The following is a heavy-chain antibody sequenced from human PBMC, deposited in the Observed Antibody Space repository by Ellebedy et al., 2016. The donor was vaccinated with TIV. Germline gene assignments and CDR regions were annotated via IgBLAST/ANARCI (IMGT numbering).Heavy chain of an antibody. CDR2: ISYDGSNK. CDR1: GFTFNTYG. Sequence: GGSLRLSXAASGFTFNTYGMHWVRQAPGKGLEWVAVISYDGSNKYYADSVKGRFTISRDNSKNTLYLQMNSLRAEDTAVYYCAKEVSTELPNNYFDYWGQGTLVTVSS. J-gene: IGHJ4*02. V-gene: IGHV3-30*18. CDR3: AKEVSTELPNNYFDY. D-gene: IGHD5/OR15-5a*01.